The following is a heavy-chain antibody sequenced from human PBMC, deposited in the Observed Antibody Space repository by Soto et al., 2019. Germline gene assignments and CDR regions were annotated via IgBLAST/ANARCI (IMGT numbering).Heavy chain of an antibody. D-gene: IGHD2-2*01. CDR3: AGRVEMGVYGMDV. CDR2: IYYSGST. J-gene: IGHJ6*02. Sequence: PXGTLSLTGTVSGGSISSSSYYWGWIRQPPGKGLEWIGSIYYSGSTYYNPSLKSRVTISVDTSKNQFSLKLSSVTAADTAVYYCAGRVEMGVYGMDVWGQGTTVTVSS. V-gene: IGHV4-39*01. CDR1: GGSISSSSYY.